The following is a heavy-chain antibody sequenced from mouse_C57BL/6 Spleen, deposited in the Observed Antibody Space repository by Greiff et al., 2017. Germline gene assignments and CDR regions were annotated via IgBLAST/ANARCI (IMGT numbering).Heavy chain of an antibody. D-gene: IGHD2-4*01. V-gene: IGHV3-6*01. CDR1: GYSITSGYY. CDR2: ISYDGSN. J-gene: IGHJ2*01. Sequence: EVQRVESGPGLVKPSQSLSLTCSVTGYSITSGYYWNWIRQFPGNKLEWMGYISYDGSNNYNPSLKNRISITRDTSKNQFFLKLNSVTTEDTATYYCARVSDYDDYFDYWGQGTTLTVSS. CDR3: ARVSDYDDYFDY.